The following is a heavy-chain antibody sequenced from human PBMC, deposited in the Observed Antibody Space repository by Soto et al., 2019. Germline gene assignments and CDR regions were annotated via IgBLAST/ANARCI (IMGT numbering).Heavy chain of an antibody. CDR2: INWNGGST. Sequence: GGSLRLSCAASGFTFGDYGMSWVRQAPGKGLEWVSGINWNGGSTGYADSVKGRFTISRDNAKNSLYLQMNSLRAEDTALYYCARDPWRYQLLYEYFQHWGQGTLVTVSS. CDR3: ARDPWRYQLLYEYFQH. J-gene: IGHJ1*01. V-gene: IGHV3-20*04. D-gene: IGHD2-2*02. CDR1: GFTFGDYG.